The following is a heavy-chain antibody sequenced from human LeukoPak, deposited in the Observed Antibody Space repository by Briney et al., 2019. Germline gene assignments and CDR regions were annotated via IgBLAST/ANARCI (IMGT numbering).Heavy chain of an antibody. J-gene: IGHJ6*02. CDR1: GGSFSGYY. CDR2: INHSGST. Sequence: SETLSLTCAVYGGSFSGYYWSWIRQPPGKGLEWIGEINHSGSTNYNLSLKSRVTISVDTSKNQFSLKLSSVTAADTAVYYCASSYYGSASRPALLYYYYGMDVWGQGTTVTVSS. V-gene: IGHV4-34*01. D-gene: IGHD3-10*01. CDR3: ASSYYGSASRPALLYYYYGMDV.